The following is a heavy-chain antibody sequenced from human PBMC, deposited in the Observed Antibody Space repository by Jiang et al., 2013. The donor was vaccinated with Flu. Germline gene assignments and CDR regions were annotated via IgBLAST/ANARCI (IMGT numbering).Heavy chain of an antibody. CDR2: IYWDDDK. J-gene: IGHJ6*02. V-gene: IGHV2-5*02. CDR3: AHSITIFGVVIPYYYGMDV. Sequence: TLTCTFSGFSLSTSGVGVGWIRQPPGKALEWLALIYWDDDKRYSPSLKSRLTITKDTSKNQVVLTMTNMDPVDTATYYCAHSITIFGVVIPYYYGMDVWGQGTTVTVSS. D-gene: IGHD3-3*01. CDR1: GFSLSTSGVG.